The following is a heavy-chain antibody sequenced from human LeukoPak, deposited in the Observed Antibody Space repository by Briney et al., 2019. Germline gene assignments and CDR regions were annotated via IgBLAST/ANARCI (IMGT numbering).Heavy chain of an antibody. D-gene: IGHD2-8*02. CDR2: ISSRSTYI. CDR3: ARGGTGAFDY. CDR1: GFSFSDYY. J-gene: IGHJ4*02. Sequence: GGSLRLSCTASGFSFSDYYMSWIRQAPGKGREWFTYISSRSTYISDADSVKGHSTISRDNANNLLFLQMNSLRVEDTALYYCARGGTGAFDYWGQGILVTVSS. V-gene: IGHV3-11*06.